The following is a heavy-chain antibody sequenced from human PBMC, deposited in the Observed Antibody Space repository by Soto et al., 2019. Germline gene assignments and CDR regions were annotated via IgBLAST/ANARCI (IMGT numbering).Heavy chain of an antibody. CDR2: INAGNGNT. J-gene: IGHJ6*03. CDR3: ARPPSSSPHSYYYMDV. Sequence: GASVKVSCKASGYTFTSYAMHWVRQAPGQRLEWMGWINAGNGNTKYSQKFRGRVTITRDTSASTAYMELSSLRSEDTAVYYCARPPSSSPHSYYYMDVWGKGTTVTVSS. CDR1: GYTFTSYA. V-gene: IGHV1-3*01. D-gene: IGHD3-10*01.